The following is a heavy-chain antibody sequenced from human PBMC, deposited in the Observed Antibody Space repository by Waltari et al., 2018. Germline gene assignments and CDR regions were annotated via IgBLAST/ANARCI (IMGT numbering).Heavy chain of an antibody. CDR1: GFTVTRFW. D-gene: IGHD2-21*01. J-gene: IGHJ4*02. V-gene: IGHV3-7*03. CDR3: ARDTYRFFDS. Sequence: EVQLVESGGGLVQPAGTLRFSGVDAGFTVTRFWLGQVRQGTGKGLEWVANIKEDGSEKYYVDSVSGRFTISRDNAKNSLYLQMNSLRAEDTAVYSCARDTYRFFDSWGQGTLVTVSS. CDR2: IKEDGSEK.